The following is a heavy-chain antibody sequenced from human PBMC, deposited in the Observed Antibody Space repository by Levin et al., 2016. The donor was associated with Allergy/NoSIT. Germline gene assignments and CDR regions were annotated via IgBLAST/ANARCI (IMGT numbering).Heavy chain of an antibody. CDR2: INPSGGST. J-gene: IGHJ4*02. CDR1: GYTFTSYY. V-gene: IGHV1-46*01. Sequence: ASVKVSCKASGYTFTSYYMHWVRQAPGQGLEWMGIINPSGGSTSYAQKFQGRVTMTRDTSTSTVYMELSSLRSEDTAVYYCARVHCSSTSCYEILPDYWGQGTLVTVSS. D-gene: IGHD2-2*01. CDR3: ARVHCSSTSCYEILPDY.